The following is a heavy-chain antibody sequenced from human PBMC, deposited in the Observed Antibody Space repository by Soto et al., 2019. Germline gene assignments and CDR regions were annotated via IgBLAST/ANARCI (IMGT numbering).Heavy chain of an antibody. Sequence: EVQLVQSGAEVKKAGESLKISCKGSGYSFSNNWVGWVRQMPGKGLEWMGIMHPGDSDTRYSPSFKGQVTISADKSINTTSLQWSSLKSSDSAMYYCARHNRYSSTWFEGWFDPWGQGTLVTVSS. D-gene: IGHD6-13*01. J-gene: IGHJ5*02. CDR2: MHPGDSDT. V-gene: IGHV5-51*03. CDR3: ARHNRYSSTWFEGWFDP. CDR1: GYSFSNNW.